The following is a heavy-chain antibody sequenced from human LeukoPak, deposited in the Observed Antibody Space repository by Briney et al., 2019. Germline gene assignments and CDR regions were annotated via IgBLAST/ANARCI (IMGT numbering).Heavy chain of an antibody. J-gene: IGHJ3*01. Sequence: GGSLRLSCAASGFTFSRYWMSWVRQAPGKGLECVANMKEDGSEEYYVDSVKGRFSISRDNAKNSLFLQMNSLGAEDTAVYYCARDWLAGNPYHAFDLWGKGTIVTVSS. V-gene: IGHV3-7*01. CDR1: GFTFSRYW. D-gene: IGHD3-22*01. CDR3: ARDWLAGNPYHAFDL. CDR2: MKEDGSEE.